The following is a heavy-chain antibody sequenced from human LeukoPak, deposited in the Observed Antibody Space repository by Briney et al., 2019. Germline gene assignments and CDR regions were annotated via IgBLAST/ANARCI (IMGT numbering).Heavy chain of an antibody. CDR3: AKDMGKAAAGTAPDY. J-gene: IGHJ4*02. V-gene: IGHV3-43*02. Sequence: GSLRLSCAASGFTFDDYAMHWVRQAPGKGLEWVSLISGDGGSTYYADSVEGRFTISRDNSKNSLYLQMNSLRTEDTALYYCAKDMGKAAAGTAPDYWGQGTLVTVSS. D-gene: IGHD6-13*01. CDR2: ISGDGGST. CDR1: GFTFDDYA.